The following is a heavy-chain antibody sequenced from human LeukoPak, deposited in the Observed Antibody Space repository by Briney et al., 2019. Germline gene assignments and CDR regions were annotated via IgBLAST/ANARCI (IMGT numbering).Heavy chain of an antibody. J-gene: IGHJ3*02. Sequence: PSETLSLTCTVSGGFISSSSYYWGWIRQPPGKGLEWIGYNYPSGSTYYNPSLKSRVTISVDRSKNQFSVKLSSVTAADTAVYYCARGAYYDFWSGSPGLAFDIWGQGTMVTVSS. V-gene: IGHV4-39*07. CDR3: ARGAYYDFWSGSPGLAFDI. CDR2: NYPSGST. CDR1: GGFISSSSYY. D-gene: IGHD3-3*01.